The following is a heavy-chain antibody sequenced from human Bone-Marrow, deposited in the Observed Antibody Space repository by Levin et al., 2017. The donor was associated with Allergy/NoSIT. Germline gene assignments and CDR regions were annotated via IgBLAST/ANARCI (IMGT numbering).Heavy chain of an antibody. V-gene: IGHV3-30-3*01. CDR1: GFTFSSYA. CDR3: LLQFGTTFGDAFDI. Sequence: GGSLRLSCAASGFTFSSYAMHWVRQAPGKGLEWVAVISYDGSNKYYADSVKGRFTISRDNSKNTLYLQMNSLRAEDTAVYYCLLQFGTTFGDAFDIWGQGTMVTVSS. D-gene: IGHD1-1*01. J-gene: IGHJ3*02. CDR2: ISYDGSNK.